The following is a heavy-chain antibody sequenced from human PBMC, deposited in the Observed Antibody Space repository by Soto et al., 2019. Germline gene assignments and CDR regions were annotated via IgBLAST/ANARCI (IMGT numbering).Heavy chain of an antibody. J-gene: IGHJ4*02. CDR3: ARGHYYESTGFHGYFFDY. Sequence: PSETLSLTCTASGGSISGYYWNWIRQPPGKGLEWIGYIYYSGSTNYNPSLESRVTMSVDTSKNQLSLKLSSVTAADTAVYYCARGHYYESTGFHGYFFDYWGQGSLVTVSS. V-gene: IGHV4-59*01. CDR2: IYYSGST. D-gene: IGHD3-22*01. CDR1: GGSISGYY.